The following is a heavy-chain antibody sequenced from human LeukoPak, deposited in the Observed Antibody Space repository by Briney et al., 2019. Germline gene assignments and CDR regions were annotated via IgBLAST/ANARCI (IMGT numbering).Heavy chain of an antibody. V-gene: IGHV4-34*01. CDR2: INHSGST. CDR3: ARTSGSYYSFDY. J-gene: IGHJ4*02. Sequence: PSETLSLTCAVYGGSFSGYYWSWIRQPPGKGLEWIGEINHSGSTNYNPSLKSRVTISVDTSKNQFSLKLSSVTAADTAVYYCARTSGSYYSFDYWGQGTLVTVSS. CDR1: GGSFSGYY. D-gene: IGHD1-26*01.